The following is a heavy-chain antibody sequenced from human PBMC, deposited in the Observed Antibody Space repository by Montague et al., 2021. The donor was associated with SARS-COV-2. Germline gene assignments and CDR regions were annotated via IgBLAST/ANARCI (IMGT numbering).Heavy chain of an antibody. D-gene: IGHD3-16*01. CDR3: ARHRAFGDLWALDY. CDR2: VNFTGST. Sequence: SETLSLTCSVSGGSINEYFWSWIRQSPGKRLEWIGYVNFTGSTDXNPSLKSRVTISVDTSKNQFSLQLASVTAADTAVYYCARHRAFGDLWALDYWGQGTLVAVSS. V-gene: IGHV4-59*08. J-gene: IGHJ4*02. CDR1: GGSINEYF.